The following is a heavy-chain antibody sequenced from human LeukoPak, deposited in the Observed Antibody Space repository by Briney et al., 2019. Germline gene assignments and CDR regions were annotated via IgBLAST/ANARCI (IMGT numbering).Heavy chain of an antibody. CDR1: GFTFTSYS. CDR2: ISGGGGST. V-gene: IGHV3-23*01. CDR3: AKDLQMFGIVITDNSDY. Sequence: PGGSLRLSCAASGFTFTSYSMNWVRQAPGKGLEWVSTISGGGGSTYYADSVRGRFTISRDNSKNTLFLQMNSLRAEDTAVYYCAKDLQMFGIVITDNSDYWGQGTLVTVSS. D-gene: IGHD3-3*01. J-gene: IGHJ4*02.